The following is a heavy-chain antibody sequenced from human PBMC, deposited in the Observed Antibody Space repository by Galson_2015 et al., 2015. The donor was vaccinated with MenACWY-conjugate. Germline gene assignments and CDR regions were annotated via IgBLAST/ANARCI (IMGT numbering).Heavy chain of an antibody. J-gene: IGHJ4*02. CDR1: RYTLTELS. D-gene: IGHD6-19*01. CDR3: ATRTSVAGQYYFDY. V-gene: IGHV1-24*01. Sequence: SVKVSCKVSRYTLTELSMHWVRQAPGKGLEWMGGFDPEDGETIYAQKFQGRVTMTEDTSTDTAYMELSSLRSEDTAVYYCATRTSVAGQYYFDYWGQGTLVTVSS. CDR2: FDPEDGET.